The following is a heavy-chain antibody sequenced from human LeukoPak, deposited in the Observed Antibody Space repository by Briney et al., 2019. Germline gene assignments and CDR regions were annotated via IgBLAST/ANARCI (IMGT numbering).Heavy chain of an antibody. Sequence: GGSLRLSCAASGFTFSSYSMNWVRQAPGKGLEWVSSISSSSNIYYADSVKGRFTISRDNAKNSLYLQMNSLRAEDTAVYYCAKDGYNPTGYMDVWGKGTTVTISS. CDR2: ISSSSNI. CDR3: AKDGYNPTGYMDV. J-gene: IGHJ6*03. CDR1: GFTFSSYS. V-gene: IGHV3-21*01. D-gene: IGHD5-24*01.